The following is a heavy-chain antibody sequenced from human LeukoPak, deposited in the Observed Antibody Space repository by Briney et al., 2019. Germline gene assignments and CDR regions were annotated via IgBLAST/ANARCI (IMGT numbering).Heavy chain of an antibody. Sequence: GGSLRLSCAASGFIFSSYYMIWVRQAPGKGLEWVANIRQDGSAQFYADSVKGRFTISRDNAKNSLYLPINRLRDEDTPVYYFPRWLYSSGWAIDYWGQGTLVSVSS. D-gene: IGHD6-19*01. CDR3: PRWLYSSGWAIDY. V-gene: IGHV3-7*01. CDR2: IRQDGSAQ. CDR1: GFIFSSYY. J-gene: IGHJ4*02.